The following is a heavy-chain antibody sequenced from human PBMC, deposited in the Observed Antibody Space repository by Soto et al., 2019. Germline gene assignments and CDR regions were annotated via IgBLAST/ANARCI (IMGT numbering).Heavy chain of an antibody. D-gene: IGHD4-17*01. Sequence: SVKVSCKASGGTFSSYAISWVRQAPGQGLEWMGGIIPIFGTANYAQKFQGRVTITADESTSTAYMELSSLRSEDTAVYYCARVSGSMLRDYGGNLRFDYWGQGTLVTVSS. J-gene: IGHJ4*02. V-gene: IGHV1-69*13. CDR3: ARVSGSMLRDYGGNLRFDY. CDR1: GGTFSSYA. CDR2: IIPIFGTA.